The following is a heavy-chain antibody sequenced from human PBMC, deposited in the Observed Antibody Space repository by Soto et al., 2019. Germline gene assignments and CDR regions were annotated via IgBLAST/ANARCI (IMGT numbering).Heavy chain of an antibody. CDR3: AKDSTYYYDSSGYGTDY. CDR2: ISGSGGST. CDR1: GFTFSSYA. D-gene: IGHD3-22*01. V-gene: IGHV3-23*01. J-gene: IGHJ4*02. Sequence: PGGSLRLSCAASGFTFSSYAMSWVRQAPGKGLEWVSAISGSGGSTYYADSVKGRFTISRDNSKNTLCLQMNSLRAEDTAVYYCAKDSTYYYDSSGYGTDYWGQGTLVTVSS.